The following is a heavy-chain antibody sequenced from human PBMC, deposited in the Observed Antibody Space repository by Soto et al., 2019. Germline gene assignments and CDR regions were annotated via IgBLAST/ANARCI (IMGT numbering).Heavy chain of an antibody. D-gene: IGHD6-13*01. CDR3: ARGEDSSWYFDY. J-gene: IGHJ4*02. CDR1: GGSFSDYY. Sequence: SETLSLTCAVYGGSFSDYYWSWIRQPPGKGLEWIGEINHSGSTNCNPSLKSRVTISVDTSKNQFSLKLSSVTAADTAVYYCARGEDSSWYFDYWGQGTLVTVSS. V-gene: IGHV4-34*01. CDR2: INHSGST.